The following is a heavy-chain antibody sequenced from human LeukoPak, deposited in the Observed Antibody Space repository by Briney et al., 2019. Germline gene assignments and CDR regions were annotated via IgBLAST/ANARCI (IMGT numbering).Heavy chain of an antibody. D-gene: IGHD6-19*01. J-gene: IGHJ6*02. CDR3: AREKVAVAGYFSAYYGMDV. Sequence: PGGSLRLSWAASGFTFDDYGMSWVRQAPGKGLEWVSGINWYGGGTGYADSVKGRFTISRDNAKNSLYLQMNSLRAEDTALYHCAREKVAVAGYFSAYYGMDVWGQGTTVTVSS. CDR2: INWYGGGT. V-gene: IGHV3-20*01. CDR1: GFTFDDYG.